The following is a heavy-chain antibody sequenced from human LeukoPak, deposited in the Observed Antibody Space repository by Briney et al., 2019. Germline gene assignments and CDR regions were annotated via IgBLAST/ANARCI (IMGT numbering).Heavy chain of an antibody. V-gene: IGHV3-21*01. CDR1: GFTFSSYS. J-gene: IGHJ6*02. CDR2: ISSSSSYI. CDR3: ARGRVTMVRGATHYYYYGMDV. D-gene: IGHD3-10*01. Sequence: AGGSLRLSCAASGFTFSSYSMNWVRQAPGKGLEWVSSISSSSSYIYYADSVKGRFTIYRDNAKNSLYLQMNSLRAEDTAVYYCARGRVTMVRGATHYYYYGMDVWGQGTTVTVSS.